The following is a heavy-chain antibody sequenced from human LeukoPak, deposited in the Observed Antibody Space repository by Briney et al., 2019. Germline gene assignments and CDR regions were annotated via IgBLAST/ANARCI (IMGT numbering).Heavy chain of an antibody. Sequence: ASVKVSCKASGYTFTNNYLHWVRQAPGQGLEWMGMIYPRDGSTSYAQNFQGRVTVTRDTSTTTVHMELRGLRSEDTAVYYCARDQEGFDYWGQGTVVTVSP. J-gene: IGHJ4*02. CDR3: ARDQEGFDY. V-gene: IGHV1-46*01. CDR1: GYTFTNNY. CDR2: IYPRDGST.